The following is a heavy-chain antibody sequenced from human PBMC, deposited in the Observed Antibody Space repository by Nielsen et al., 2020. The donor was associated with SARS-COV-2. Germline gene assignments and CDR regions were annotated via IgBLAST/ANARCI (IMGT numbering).Heavy chain of an antibody. Sequence: SETLSLTCSVSGGSISSGGFYWSWIRQYAGKGLEWIGHIYYTGTTYYNQSLKSRMTISVDTTLNQFSLKVSSVTVADTAVYYCARGKTTVTTFDLWGQGTLVTVSS. CDR3: ARGKTTVTTFDL. V-gene: IGHV4-31*03. CDR1: GGSISSGGFY. CDR2: IYYTGTT. D-gene: IGHD4-17*01. J-gene: IGHJ4*02.